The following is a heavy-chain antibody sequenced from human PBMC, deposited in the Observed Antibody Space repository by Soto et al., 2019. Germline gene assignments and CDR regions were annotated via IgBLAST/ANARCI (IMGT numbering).Heavy chain of an antibody. V-gene: IGHV1-8*01. Sequence: ASVKVSCKASGYTFTSLDINWVRQATGQGLEWMGWMNPNSGSTGSAQKFQGRVAMTRDTSINTAYMELSSLRSDDTAVYYCARGRGYSDGIDYWGQGTLVTVSS. CDR1: GYTFTSLD. CDR2: MNPNSGST. J-gene: IGHJ4*02. CDR3: ARGRGYSDGIDY. D-gene: IGHD2-15*01.